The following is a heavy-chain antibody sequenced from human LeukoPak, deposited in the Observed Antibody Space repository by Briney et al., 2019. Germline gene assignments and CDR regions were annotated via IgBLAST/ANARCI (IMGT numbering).Heavy chain of an antibody. J-gene: IGHJ4*02. D-gene: IGHD4-11*01. V-gene: IGHV3-23*01. CDR1: GFTFSVYA. CDR2: ISGSDGST. Sequence: GGSLRLSCAASGFTFSVYAMSWVRQAPGKGLEWVSAISGSDGSTYYADSVKGRFTVSRDNSKNTLYLQMNTLRAEDTAVYYCAKQDYSNYVGPFDYWGQGTLVTVSS. CDR3: AKQDYSNYVGPFDY.